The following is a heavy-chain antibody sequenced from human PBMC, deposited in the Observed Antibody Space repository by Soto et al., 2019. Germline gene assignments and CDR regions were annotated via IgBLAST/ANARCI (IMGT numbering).Heavy chain of an antibody. V-gene: IGHV3-33*01. CDR3: ARDGRYDSSGQSPDY. CDR1: GFTFSSYG. D-gene: IGHD3-22*01. J-gene: IGHJ4*02. CDR2: IWYDGSNK. Sequence: GGSLRLSCAASGFTFSSYGMHWVRQAPGKGLEWVAVIWYDGSNKYYADSVKGRFTISRDNSKNTLYLQMNSLRAEDTAVYYCARDGRYDSSGQSPDYWGQGTLVTVSS.